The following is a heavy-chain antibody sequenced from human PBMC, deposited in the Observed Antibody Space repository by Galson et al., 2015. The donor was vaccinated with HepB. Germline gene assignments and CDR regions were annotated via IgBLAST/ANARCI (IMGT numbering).Heavy chain of an antibody. V-gene: IGHV1-69*06. D-gene: IGHD4-17*01. CDR1: GGTFSSYA. CDR2: IIPIFDTA. Sequence: SVKVSCKASGGTFSSYAISWVRQAPGQGLEWMGGIIPIFDTANYAQKFQGRVTITSDKSTSTAYMELSSLRSEDTAVYYWARSLTTVKNFDYWGQGTLVTVSS. CDR3: ARSLTTVKNFDY. J-gene: IGHJ4*02.